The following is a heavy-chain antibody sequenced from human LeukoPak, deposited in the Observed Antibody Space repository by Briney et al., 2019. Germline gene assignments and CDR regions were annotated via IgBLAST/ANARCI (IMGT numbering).Heavy chain of an antibody. CDR2: ITASSSTI. D-gene: IGHD6-6*01. V-gene: IGHV3-48*04. J-gene: IGHJ5*02. CDR1: GFSFSSYS. Sequence: GGSLRLSCVASGFSFSSYSFNWVRQAPGQGLEWVSYITASSSTIDYADSVKGRLTISRDNAKRSLYLLLTSLRVEDTAVYYCVRARDPLHIDLWGQGTLVTVSS. CDR3: VRARDPLHIDL.